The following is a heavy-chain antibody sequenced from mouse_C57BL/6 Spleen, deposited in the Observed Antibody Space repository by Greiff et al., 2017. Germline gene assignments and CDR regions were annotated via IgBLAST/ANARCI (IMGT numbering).Heavy chain of an antibody. J-gene: IGHJ3*01. CDR2: IDPENGDT. Sequence: VQLQQSGAELVKPGASVKLSCTASGFNIKDDYMHWVKQRPEQGLEWIGWIDPENGDTEYASKFQGKVTITADTSSNTAYLQLSSLTSEDTAVYYCTETAQATWFAYWGQGTLVTVSA. CDR3: TETAQATWFAY. D-gene: IGHD3-2*02. CDR1: GFNIKDDY. V-gene: IGHV14-4*01.